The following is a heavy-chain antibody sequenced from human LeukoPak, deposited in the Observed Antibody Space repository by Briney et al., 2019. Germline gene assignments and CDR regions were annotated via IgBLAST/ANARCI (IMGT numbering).Heavy chain of an antibody. D-gene: IGHD3-10*01. Sequence: GGSVTLSCAASEFTFSSYWMTWVRQAPGKGLEWVANINQDGSEKYYVDSVEGRFTISRDNAKNSLYLQMNSLRAEDTAVYYCVRAREAYYNVFPDYWGQGALVTVSS. CDR3: VRAREAYYNVFPDY. CDR2: INQDGSEK. CDR1: EFTFSSYW. V-gene: IGHV3-7*01. J-gene: IGHJ4*02.